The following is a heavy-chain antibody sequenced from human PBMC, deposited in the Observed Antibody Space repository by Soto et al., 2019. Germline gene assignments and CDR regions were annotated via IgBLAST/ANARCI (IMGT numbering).Heavy chain of an antibody. CDR2: ISYDGSNK. V-gene: IGHV3-30-3*01. J-gene: IGHJ4*02. CDR1: GFTFSSYA. CDR3: AGSIAARFTHNFDY. Sequence: QVQLVESGGGVVQPGRSLRLSCAASGFTFSSYAMHWVRQAPGKGLEWVAVISYDGSNKYYADSVKGRFTISRDNSKNTLYLQMNSLRAEDTAVYYCAGSIAARFTHNFDYWGQGTLVTVSS. D-gene: IGHD6-6*01.